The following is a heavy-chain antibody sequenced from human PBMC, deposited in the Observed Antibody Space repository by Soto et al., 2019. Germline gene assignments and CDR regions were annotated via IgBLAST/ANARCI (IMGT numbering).Heavy chain of an antibody. CDR1: GFTFRNYI. CDR3: AKGRLVPDY. D-gene: IGHD3-22*01. J-gene: IGHJ4*02. CDR2: ISPGGDIT. V-gene: IGHV3-23*01. Sequence: EVQLLESGGGLLQPGGSLRLSCAASGFTFRNYIMNWVRQTPGRGLEWVSTISPGGDITYYTDSVKGRFTISRDNSKNTLHLQMDSLRDGDTALYYCAKGRLVPDYWGQGSLVTVSS.